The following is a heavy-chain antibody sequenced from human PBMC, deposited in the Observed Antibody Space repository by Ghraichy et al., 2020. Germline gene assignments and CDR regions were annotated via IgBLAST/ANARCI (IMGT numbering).Heavy chain of an antibody. CDR3: ARGGDHAKTGY. V-gene: IGHV4-34*01. CDR1: GGSFSGNY. J-gene: IGHJ4*02. Sequence: SETLSLTCAVSGGSFSGNYWSWIRQPPGKGLEWIGEIHPSGSTNYNPSLWSRVSISVDTSKNQFSLNLNSVTAADTAVYYCARGGDHAKTGYWGQGTLVTVSS. D-gene: IGHD3-10*01. CDR2: IHPSGST.